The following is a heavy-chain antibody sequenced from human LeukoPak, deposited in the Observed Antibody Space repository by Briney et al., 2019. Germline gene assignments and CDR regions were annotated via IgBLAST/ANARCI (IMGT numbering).Heavy chain of an antibody. CDR3: ASGPPWGPPDY. CDR1: GGSFSGYY. Sequence: SETLSLTCAVYGGSFSGYYWSWIRQPPGKGLEWIGEINHGGSTNYNPSLKSRVTISVDTSKNQFSLKLSSVTAADTAVYYCASGPPWGPPDYWGQGTLVTVSS. J-gene: IGHJ4*02. D-gene: IGHD7-27*01. CDR2: INHGGST. V-gene: IGHV4-34*01.